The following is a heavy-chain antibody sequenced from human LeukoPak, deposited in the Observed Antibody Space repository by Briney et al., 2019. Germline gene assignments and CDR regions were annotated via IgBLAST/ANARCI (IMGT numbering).Heavy chain of an antibody. Sequence: HGASVKVSCKASGYTFTSYGISWVRQAPGQGLEWMGWISAYNGNTNYAQKLQGRVTMTTDTSTSTAYMELRSLRSDDTAVYYCARAWDYYDSSGYLASDDAFDIWGQGTMVTVSS. D-gene: IGHD3-22*01. J-gene: IGHJ3*02. V-gene: IGHV1-18*01. CDR1: GYTFTSYG. CDR2: ISAYNGNT. CDR3: ARAWDYYDSSGYLASDDAFDI.